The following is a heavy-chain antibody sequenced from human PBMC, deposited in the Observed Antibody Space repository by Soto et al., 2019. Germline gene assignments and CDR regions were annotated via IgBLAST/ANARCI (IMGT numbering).Heavy chain of an antibody. CDR3: ARANALDYDILTGYYPYYFDY. CDR1: GFTVISNY. CDR2: IYSGGST. Sequence: GGSLRLSCAASGFTVISNYMSWGRQAPGKGLEWVSVIYSGGSTYYADSVKGRFTISRDNSKNTLYLQMNSLRAEDTAVYYCARANALDYDILTGYYPYYFDYWGQGTLVTVSS. J-gene: IGHJ4*02. D-gene: IGHD3-9*01. V-gene: IGHV3-53*01.